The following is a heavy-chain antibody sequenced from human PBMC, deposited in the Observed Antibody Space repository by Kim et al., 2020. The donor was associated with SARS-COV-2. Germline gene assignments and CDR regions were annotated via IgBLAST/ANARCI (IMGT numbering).Heavy chain of an antibody. V-gene: IGHV3-23*01. CDR3: AKDQSSSWGYDYGMDV. J-gene: IGHJ6*02. D-gene: IGHD6-13*01. Sequence: SVKGRFTISRDNSKNTLYVQMNSLRAEDTAVYYCAKDQSSSWGYDYGMDVWGQGTTVTVSS.